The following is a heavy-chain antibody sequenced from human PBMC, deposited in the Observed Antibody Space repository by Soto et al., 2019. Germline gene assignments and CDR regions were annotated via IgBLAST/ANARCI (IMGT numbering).Heavy chain of an antibody. CDR3: ARGCDSSGYYCDY. D-gene: IGHD3-22*01. J-gene: IGHJ4*02. V-gene: IGHV4-30-4*01. CDR1: GGSISSGDYY. CDR2: IYYSGST. Sequence: TLSLTCTVSGGSISSGDYYWSWIRQPPGKGLEWIGYIYYSGSTYYNPSLKSRVTISVDTSKNQFSLKLSSVTAADTAVYYCARGCDSSGYYCDYWGQGTLVTVSS.